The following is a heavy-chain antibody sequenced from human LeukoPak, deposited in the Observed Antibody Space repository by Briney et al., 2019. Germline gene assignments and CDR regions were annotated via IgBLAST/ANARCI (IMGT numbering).Heavy chain of an antibody. CDR2: ISGSGGNT. Sequence: GGSLRLSCGASSFTFSSYAMTWVRQAPGKGLEWVSGISGSGGNTYYTGSVRGRLSISRDNSKNTLYLQVNSLRAEDTAVYYCAKGRTEGGTLALDYWGQGTLVTVSS. CDR3: AKGRTEGGTLALDY. J-gene: IGHJ4*02. D-gene: IGHD6-19*01. V-gene: IGHV3-23*01. CDR1: SFTFSSYA.